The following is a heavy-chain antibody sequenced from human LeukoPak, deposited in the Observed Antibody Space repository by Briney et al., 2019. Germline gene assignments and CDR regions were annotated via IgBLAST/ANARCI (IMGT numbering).Heavy chain of an antibody. J-gene: IGHJ4*02. V-gene: IGHV3-23*01. Sequence: GGSLRLSCAASGFTFSSYAMSWVRQAPGKGLEWVSGISGSGGSTYNADSVKGRFTISRDNSKNTLYLQMSSLRAEDTAVYYCAKGPEVRGVIVILKTGEKGALDYWGQGTLVTVSS. CDR3: AKGPEVRGVIVILKTGEKGALDY. CDR2: ISGSGGST. CDR1: GFTFSSYA. D-gene: IGHD3-10*01.